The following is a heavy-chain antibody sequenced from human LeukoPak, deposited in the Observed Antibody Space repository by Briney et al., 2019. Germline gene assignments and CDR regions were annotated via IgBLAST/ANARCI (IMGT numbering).Heavy chain of an antibody. J-gene: IGHJ4*02. Sequence: GGSLRLSCAASGFTFSSSAMSWVRQAPGKGLEWVSAISNNGGYTYYADSVQGRFTISRDNSKSTLCLQMNSLRAEDTAVYYCAKQLGYCSDGSCYFPYWGQGILVTVSS. CDR3: AKQLGYCSDGSCYFPY. CDR2: ISNNGGYT. CDR1: GFTFSSSA. D-gene: IGHD2-15*01. V-gene: IGHV3-23*01.